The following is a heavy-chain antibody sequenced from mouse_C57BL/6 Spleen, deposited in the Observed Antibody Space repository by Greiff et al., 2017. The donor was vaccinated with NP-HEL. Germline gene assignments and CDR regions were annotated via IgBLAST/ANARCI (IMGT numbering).Heavy chain of an antibody. V-gene: IGHV1-80*01. D-gene: IGHD1-1*01. CDR3: ASPYYGSSFFDY. J-gene: IGHJ2*01. Sequence: VQLQQSGAELVKPGASVKISCKASGYAFSSYWMNWVKQRPGKGLEWIGQIYPGDGDTNYNGKFKGKATLTADKSSSTAYMQLSSLTSEDSAVYYCASPYYGSSFFDYWGQGTTLTVSS. CDR1: GYAFSSYW. CDR2: IYPGDGDT.